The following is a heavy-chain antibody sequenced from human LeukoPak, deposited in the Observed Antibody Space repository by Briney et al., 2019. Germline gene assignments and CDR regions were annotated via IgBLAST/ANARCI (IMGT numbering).Heavy chain of an antibody. J-gene: IGHJ4*02. CDR1: GGSISSYY. CDR3: ARLYYGDADY. Sequence: SETLSLTCTVSGGSISSYYWSWIRQPPGKGLEWIGEINRSGSTNYNPSLKSRVTISVDTSKNQFSLKLSSVTAADTAVYYCARLYYGDADYWGQGTLVTVSS. V-gene: IGHV4-34*01. CDR2: INRSGST. D-gene: IGHD4-17*01.